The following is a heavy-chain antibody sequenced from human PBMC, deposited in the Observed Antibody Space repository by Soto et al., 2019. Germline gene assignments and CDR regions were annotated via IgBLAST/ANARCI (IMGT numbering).Heavy chain of an antibody. CDR1: GGSISTLY. D-gene: IGHD6-13*01. CDR2: VHYTGNT. J-gene: IGHJ4*02. V-gene: IGHV4-59*01. Sequence: SETLSLTCTVSGGSISTLYWSWIRQPPGKGLEWIGYVHYTGNTNYNPSLKSRVTISVDTSKNQFSLKLNSVTAADTAVYYCARESVRQHLDYYFDYWGKGTLVTVSS. CDR3: ARESVRQHLDYYFDY.